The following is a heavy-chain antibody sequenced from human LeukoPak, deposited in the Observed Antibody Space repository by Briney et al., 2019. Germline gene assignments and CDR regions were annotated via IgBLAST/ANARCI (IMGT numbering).Heavy chain of an antibody. CDR2: ISAYNGNT. CDR3: ARGGHLRYGDTQNWFDP. CDR1: GYTFTSHG. D-gene: IGHD4-17*01. J-gene: IGHJ5*02. Sequence: GASVKVSCKASGYTFTSHGISWVRQAPGQGLEWMGWISAYNGNTNYAQKLQGRVTMTTDTSTSTAYMELRSLRSDDTAVYYCARGGHLRYGDTQNWFDPWGQGTLVTVSS. V-gene: IGHV1-18*01.